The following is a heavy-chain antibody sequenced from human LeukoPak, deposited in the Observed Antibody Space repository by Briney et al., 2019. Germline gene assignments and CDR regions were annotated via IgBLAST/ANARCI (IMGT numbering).Heavy chain of an antibody. J-gene: IGHJ3*02. CDR3: ARDMAVAANDAFDI. CDR2: ISAYNGNT. V-gene: IGHV1-18*01. D-gene: IGHD6-19*01. CDR1: GYTFTSYG. Sequence: ASVKVSCKASGYTFTSYGISWVRQAPGQGLEWMGWISAYNGNTNYAQKLQGRVTMTTDTSTSTAYMELRSLRSEDTAVYYCARDMAVAANDAFDIWGQGTMVTVSS.